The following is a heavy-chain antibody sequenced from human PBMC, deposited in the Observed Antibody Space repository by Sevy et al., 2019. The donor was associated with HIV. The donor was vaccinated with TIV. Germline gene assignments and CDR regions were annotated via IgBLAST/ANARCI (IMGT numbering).Heavy chain of an antibody. D-gene: IGHD6-13*01. Sequence: GGSLRLSCVGSGFTFREYSMNWVRQAPGKGLEWVSYISGSSTTIEHADSVKGRFSISRDNADNSVCLQMNRLRVEDTAVYYCARSLAAAENWFDPWGQGTLVTVSS. CDR2: ISGSSTTI. CDR1: GFTFREYS. J-gene: IGHJ5*02. V-gene: IGHV3-48*01. CDR3: ARSLAAAENWFDP.